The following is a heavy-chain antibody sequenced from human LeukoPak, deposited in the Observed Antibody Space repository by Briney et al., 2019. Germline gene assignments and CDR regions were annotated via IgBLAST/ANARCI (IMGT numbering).Heavy chain of an antibody. CDR1: GFTFSYYG. CDR2: IKQDGSEK. Sequence: GGSLRLSCAASGFTFSYYGLSWVRQAPGKGLEWVANIKQDGSEKYYVDSVKGRFTISRDNAKNSLYLQMNSLRAEDTAVYYCVREGGFDYWGQGTLVTVSS. D-gene: IGHD3-16*01. J-gene: IGHJ4*02. CDR3: VREGGFDY. V-gene: IGHV3-7*01.